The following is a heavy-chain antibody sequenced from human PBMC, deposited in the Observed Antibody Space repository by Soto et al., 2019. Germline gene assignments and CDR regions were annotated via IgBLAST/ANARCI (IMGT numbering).Heavy chain of an antibody. J-gene: IGHJ4*02. CDR1: GGSISSSSYY. CDR3: ASQDGYDSSGAPGITY. D-gene: IGHD3-22*01. V-gene: IGHV4-39*01. Sequence: QLQLQESGPGLVKPSETLSLTCTVSGGSISSSSYYWGWIRQPPGKGLEWIGSIYYSGSTYYNPSLKSRVTISVDTSKNQFSLKLSSVTAADTAVYYCASQDGYDSSGAPGITYWGQGTLVTVSS. CDR2: IYYSGST.